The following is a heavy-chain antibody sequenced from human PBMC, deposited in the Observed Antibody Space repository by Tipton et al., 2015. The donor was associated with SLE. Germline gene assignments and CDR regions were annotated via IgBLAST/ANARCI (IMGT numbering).Heavy chain of an antibody. V-gene: IGHV3-23*01. CDR3: AKGPSVAATSWFDP. J-gene: IGHJ5*02. CDR1: VFSFSSYA. D-gene: IGHD2-15*01. Sequence: SLRLSCAASVFSFSSYAMRWVRPAPGKGLEWVSAFSGSGGSTYYADSVKGRFTISRDNSKNTLYLQMNSLRAEDTAVYYCAKGPSVAATSWFDPWGQGTLVTVAS. CDR2: FSGSGGST.